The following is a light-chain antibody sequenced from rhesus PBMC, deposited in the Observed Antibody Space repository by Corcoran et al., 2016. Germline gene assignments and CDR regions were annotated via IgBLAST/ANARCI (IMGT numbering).Light chain of an antibody. J-gene: IGKJ4*01. CDR2: WAS. CDR1: QSLLYSSNNKNY. Sequence: DIVMTQSPDSLVVSLGERISINCRSSQSLLYSSNNKNYLAWYQQKPGHYPKLLIYWASTRESGVLTRFRGRGSGTVFTLTISGLQTEDVALYYCQQYYSIPLTFGGGTKVEIK. CDR3: QQYYSIPLT. V-gene: IGKV4-1*01.